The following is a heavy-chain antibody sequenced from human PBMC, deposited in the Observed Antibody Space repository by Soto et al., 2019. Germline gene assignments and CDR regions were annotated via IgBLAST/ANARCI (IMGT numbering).Heavy chain of an antibody. D-gene: IGHD6-13*01. CDR1: GFTFSSYS. CDR3: AREKVLIAAAGTWDY. Sequence: GSLRLSCAASGFTFSSYSMNWVRQAPGKGLEWVSSISSSSSYIYYADSVKGRFTISRDNAKNSLYLQMNSLRAEDTAVYYCAREKVLIAAAGTWDYWGQGTLVTVS. CDR2: ISSSSSYI. J-gene: IGHJ4*02. V-gene: IGHV3-21*01.